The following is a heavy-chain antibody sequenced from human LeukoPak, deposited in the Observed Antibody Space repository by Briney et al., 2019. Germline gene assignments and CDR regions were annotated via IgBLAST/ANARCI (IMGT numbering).Heavy chain of an antibody. J-gene: IGHJ2*01. CDR3: AKVAASYDILTGYLAAPRDWYFDL. D-gene: IGHD3-9*01. CDR2: ISGSGGST. CDR1: GFTFSSYA. V-gene: IGHV3-23*01. Sequence: PGRSLRLSCAASGFTFSSYAMSWVRQAPGKGLEWVSAISGSGGSTYYADSVKGRFTISRDNSKNTLYLQMNSLRAEDTAVYYCAKVAASYDILTGYLAAPRDWYFDLWGRGTLVTVSS.